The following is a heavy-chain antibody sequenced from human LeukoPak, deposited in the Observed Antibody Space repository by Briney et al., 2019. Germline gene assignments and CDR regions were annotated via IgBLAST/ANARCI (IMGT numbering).Heavy chain of an antibody. CDR1: GGSFSGYY. Sequence: PSETLSLTCAVYGGSFSGYYWSWIRQPPGKGLEWIGEINHSGSTNYNPSLKSRVTISVDTSKNQFSLKLSSVTAADTAVYYCARQRDTAMDSNFDYWGQGTLVTVSS. CDR3: ARQRDTAMDSNFDY. V-gene: IGHV4-34*01. J-gene: IGHJ4*02. CDR2: INHSGST. D-gene: IGHD5-18*01.